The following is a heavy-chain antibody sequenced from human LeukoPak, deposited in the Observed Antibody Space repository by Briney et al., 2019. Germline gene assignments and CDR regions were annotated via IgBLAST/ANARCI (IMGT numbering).Heavy chain of an antibody. D-gene: IGHD3-3*01. Sequence: GGSLRLSCAASGFTFSSYAMSWVRQAPGKGLEWVSAISGSGGSTYYADSVKGRFTISRDNSKNTLYLQMNTLRAADTAVYYCAKYLPFWSGYLLGGYYYYGMDVWGQGTTVTVSS. CDR3: AKYLPFWSGYLLGGYYYYGMDV. J-gene: IGHJ6*02. CDR1: GFTFSSYA. CDR2: ISGSGGST. V-gene: IGHV3-23*01.